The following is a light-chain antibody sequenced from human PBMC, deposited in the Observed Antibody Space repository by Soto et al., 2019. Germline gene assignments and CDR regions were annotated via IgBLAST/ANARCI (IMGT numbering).Light chain of an antibody. CDR1: SSDVGAFNY. CDR3: SSYTNDKSYV. Sequence: QSVLTQPASVSGSSGQSITISCTGTSSDVGAFNYVSWYQQHPGKAPKLMISAVTNRPSGVSNRFSGSKSGNTASLTISGLQAEDEADYHCSSYTNDKSYVFGTGTKVTVL. V-gene: IGLV2-14*03. J-gene: IGLJ1*01. CDR2: AVT.